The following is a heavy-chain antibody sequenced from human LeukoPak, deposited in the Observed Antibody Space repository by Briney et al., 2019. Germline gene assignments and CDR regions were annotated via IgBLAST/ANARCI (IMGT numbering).Heavy chain of an antibody. CDR1: GYTFTIYY. V-gene: IGHV1-8*02. CDR3: ARGFYYYGLDV. Sequence: ASVKVSCKASGYTFTIYYMHWVRQAPGRGLEWLGWMNPNNGNTGYAQKFQGRVTMTRSTSIDTAYMELNTLTSDDTAAYYCARGFYYYGLDVWGQGTTVTVSS. J-gene: IGHJ6*02. CDR2: MNPNNGNT.